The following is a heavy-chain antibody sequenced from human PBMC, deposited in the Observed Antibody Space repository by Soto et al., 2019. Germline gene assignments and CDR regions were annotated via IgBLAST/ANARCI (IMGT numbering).Heavy chain of an antibody. CDR2: IYYSGTT. V-gene: IGHV4-39*01. Sequence: SDTLCLTCTVSGDSITSNSYFWAWIRQPPGKGLEWIGSIYYSGTTYHNPSLKSRVTISVDRSNNQFSLKLTSVTAADTAVYYCARHFSVDHFDYWGQGALVTVSS. CDR1: GDSITSNSYF. D-gene: IGHD3-9*01. CDR3: ARHFSVDHFDY. J-gene: IGHJ4*02.